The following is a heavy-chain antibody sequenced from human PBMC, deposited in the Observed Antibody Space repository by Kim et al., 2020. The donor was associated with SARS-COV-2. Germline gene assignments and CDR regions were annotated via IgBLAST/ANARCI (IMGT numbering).Heavy chain of an antibody. CDR2: ISYDGSNK. J-gene: IGHJ1*01. Sequence: GGSLRLSCAASGFTFSSYAMHWVRQAPGKGLEWVAVISYDGSNKYYADSVKGRFTISRDNSKNTLYLQMNSLRAEDTAVYYCARDPGDIVVVPAAIGYFQHWGQGTLVTVSS. CDR1: GFTFSSYA. D-gene: IGHD2-2*01. V-gene: IGHV3-30*04. CDR3: ARDPGDIVVVPAAIGYFQH.